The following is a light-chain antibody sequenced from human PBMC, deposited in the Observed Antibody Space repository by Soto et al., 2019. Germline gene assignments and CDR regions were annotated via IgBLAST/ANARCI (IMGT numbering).Light chain of an antibody. CDR2: DVR. Sequence: QSVLTQPASVPGSPGQSITISCTGTSSDVASYDLVSWYQQHPVKAPKVMIYDVRKRPSGVSNRFSGSKSGNTASLTISGLQAEDEADYYCSSYADSTTYVFGTGTKVTVL. CDR3: SSYADSTTYV. CDR1: SSDVASYDL. J-gene: IGLJ1*01. V-gene: IGLV2-23*02.